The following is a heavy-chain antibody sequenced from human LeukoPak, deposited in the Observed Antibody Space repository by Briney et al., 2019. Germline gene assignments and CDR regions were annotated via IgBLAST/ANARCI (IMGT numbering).Heavy chain of an antibody. CDR1: GLTVSTNY. V-gene: IGHV3-66*01. CDR3: AREEMATIIDY. J-gene: IGHJ4*02. D-gene: IGHD5-24*01. CDR2: IYTDDNT. Sequence: PGGSLRLSCAASGLTVSTNYLSWVRQAPGKGLEWVSVIYTDDNTYYADSVKGRFTISRDNSKNTLYIQMNSLRAEDTAVYYCAREEMATIIDYWGQGTLVTVSS.